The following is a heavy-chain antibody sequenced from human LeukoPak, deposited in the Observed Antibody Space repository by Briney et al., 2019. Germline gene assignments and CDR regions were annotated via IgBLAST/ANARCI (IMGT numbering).Heavy chain of an antibody. Sequence: SETLSLTCTVSGGSISSFYWNWIRQPPGKGLEWLGYIYYSGSSNYNPSLKSRVTISADTSKNQFSLKLNPVTAADTAVYYCARRARATVRGDYFDYWGQGNLVTVSS. D-gene: IGHD3-10*01. CDR1: GGSISSFY. J-gene: IGHJ4*02. CDR2: IYYSGSS. V-gene: IGHV4-59*08. CDR3: ARRARATVRGDYFDY.